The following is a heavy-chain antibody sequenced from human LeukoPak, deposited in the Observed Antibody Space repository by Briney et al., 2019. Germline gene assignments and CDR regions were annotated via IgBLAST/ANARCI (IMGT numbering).Heavy chain of an antibody. CDR3: AREGGPYRPLDY. CDR2: VNLQGST. J-gene: IGHJ4*02. V-gene: IGHV4-34*01. Sequence: PGGSLRLSCAASGFTFSSYSINWVRQAPGKGLEWIGEVNLQGSTNYNPSLMGRVAISVDTSENHISLQLTSVTAADTAVYYCAREGGPYRPLDYSGQGALVTVSS. CDR1: GFTFSSYS.